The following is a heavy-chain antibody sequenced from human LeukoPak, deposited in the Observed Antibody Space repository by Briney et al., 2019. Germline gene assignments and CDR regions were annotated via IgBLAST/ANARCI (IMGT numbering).Heavy chain of an antibody. J-gene: IGHJ4*02. V-gene: IGHV1-69*13. CDR3: ARYYYDSSGYQSQPYFDY. CDR2: IIPIFGTA. D-gene: IGHD3-22*01. Sequence: ASVKVSCKASGGTFSSYAISWVRQAPGQGLEWMGGIIPIFGTANYAQKFQGRVTITADESTSTAYMELSSLRSEDTAVYYCARYYYDSSGYQSQPYFDYWGQGTLVTVSS. CDR1: GGTFSSYA.